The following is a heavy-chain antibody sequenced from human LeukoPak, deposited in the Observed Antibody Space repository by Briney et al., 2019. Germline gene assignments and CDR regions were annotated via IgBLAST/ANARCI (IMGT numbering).Heavy chain of an antibody. D-gene: IGHD6-19*01. J-gene: IGHJ3*02. CDR2: ISAYNGNT. CDR1: GGTFNNYA. Sequence: ASVKVSCKASGGTFNNYAISWVRQAPGQGLEWMGWISAYNGNTNYAQKLQGRVTMTTDTSTSTAYMELRSLRSDDTAVYYCARFGLGKHIEVAGIPFDIWGQGTMVTVSS. CDR3: ARFGLGKHIEVAGIPFDI. V-gene: IGHV1-18*01.